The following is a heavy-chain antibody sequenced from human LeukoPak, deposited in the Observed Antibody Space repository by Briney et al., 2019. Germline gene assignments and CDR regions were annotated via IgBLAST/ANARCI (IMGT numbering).Heavy chain of an antibody. CDR2: INPSGGST. V-gene: IGHV1-46*01. J-gene: IGHJ4*02. CDR3: ARDAAAGTGYFDY. D-gene: IGHD6-13*01. Sequence: PGGSLRLSRAASGFTFSSYAMHWVRQAPGQGLEWMGIINPSGGSTSYAQKFQGRVTMTRDTSTSTVYMELSSLRSEDTAVYYCARDAAAGTGYFDYWGQGTLVTVSS. CDR1: GFTFSSYA.